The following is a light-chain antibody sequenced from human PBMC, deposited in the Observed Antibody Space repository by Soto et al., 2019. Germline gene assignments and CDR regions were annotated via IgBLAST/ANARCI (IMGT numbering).Light chain of an antibody. CDR3: QQYNNWP. CDR2: GAS. J-gene: IGKJ4*01. CDR1: QSVSSN. Sequence: EIVMTQSPATLSVSPGERATLSCRASQSVSSNLAWYQQKPGQAPRLLIYGASTRATGIPARFSGSGSGTEFTLTISSLQSEDFAVYYCQQYNNWPVGGGTKVDIK. V-gene: IGKV3-15*01.